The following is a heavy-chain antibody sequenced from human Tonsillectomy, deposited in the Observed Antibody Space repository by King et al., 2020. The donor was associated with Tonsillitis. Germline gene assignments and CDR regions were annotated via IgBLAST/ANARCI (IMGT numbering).Heavy chain of an antibody. J-gene: IGHJ2*01. CDR1: GYTFTNYA. Sequence: VQLVQSGSELKKPGASVKVSCKASGYTFTNYAMNWVRQAPGQGLEWMGWINTNTGNPTYAQGFTGRFFFSLDTSVSTAYPQISSIKAEDTAVYYCARDNYNSVYWYFDLWGRXTXVTVSS. V-gene: IGHV7-4-1*02. CDR2: INTNTGNP. D-gene: IGHD5-24*01. CDR3: ARDNYNSVYWYFDL.